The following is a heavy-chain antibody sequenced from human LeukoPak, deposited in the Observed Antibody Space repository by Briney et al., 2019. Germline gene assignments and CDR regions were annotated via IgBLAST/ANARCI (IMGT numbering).Heavy chain of an antibody. D-gene: IGHD4-11*01. CDR1: GYSISNDYY. CDR3: ARQMTTVTTLGSGYYYYMDV. CDR2: IYHSGGS. J-gene: IGHJ6*03. V-gene: IGHV4-38-2*01. Sequence: PSETLSLTCVVSGYSISNDYYWGWIRQPPGKGLEWICNIYHSGGSYYNPSLKSRVTILVDTSKNQFSLKLSSVTAADTAVYYCARQMTTVTTLGSGYYYYMDVWGKGTTVNVSS.